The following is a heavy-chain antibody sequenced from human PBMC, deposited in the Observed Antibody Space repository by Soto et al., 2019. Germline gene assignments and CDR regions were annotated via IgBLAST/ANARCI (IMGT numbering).Heavy chain of an antibody. J-gene: IGHJ6*03. V-gene: IGHV3-23*01. CDR3: AKSASGYGSGSQILGKFYYYYYYMDV. D-gene: IGHD3-10*01. CDR2: ISGSAGST. CDR1: GFTFSTYA. Sequence: EVQLLESGGGLVQPGGSLRLSCAASGFTFSTYAMSWVRQAPGKGLEWVSAISGSAGSTHYPDSVKGRFTISRDNSKNTLYLQMNSLRAEDTAVYYCAKSASGYGSGSQILGKFYYYYYYMDVWGKGTTVTVSS.